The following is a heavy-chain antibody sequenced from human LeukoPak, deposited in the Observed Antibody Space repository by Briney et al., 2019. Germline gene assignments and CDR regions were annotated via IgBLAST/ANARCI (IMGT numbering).Heavy chain of an antibody. J-gene: IGHJ4*02. CDR2: ISGSGGST. CDR1: GFTFSSYA. CDR3: AKDLSHGGYDPFVYLQYFDY. D-gene: IGHD5-12*01. Sequence: GGSLRLSCAASGFTFSSYAMSWVRQAPGKGLEWVSAISGSGGSTYYADSVKGRFTISRDNSKNTLYLQMNSLRAEDTAVYHCAKDLSHGGYDPFVYLQYFDYWGQGTLVTVSS. V-gene: IGHV3-23*01.